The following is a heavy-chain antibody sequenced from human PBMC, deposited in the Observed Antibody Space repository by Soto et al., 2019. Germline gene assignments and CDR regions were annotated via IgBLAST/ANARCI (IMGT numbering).Heavy chain of an antibody. CDR2: IKQDGSEK. CDR3: ARITSASAD. D-gene: IGHD2-2*01. Sequence: GGSLRLSCAASGFTLSNYWMMWVRQAPGKGLEWVANIKQDGSEKFYVDSVRGRFTISRDNAKNSLYLQMNSLRAEDTAVYFCARITSASADWGQGTLVTVSS. V-gene: IGHV3-7*01. J-gene: IGHJ4*02. CDR1: GFTLSNYW.